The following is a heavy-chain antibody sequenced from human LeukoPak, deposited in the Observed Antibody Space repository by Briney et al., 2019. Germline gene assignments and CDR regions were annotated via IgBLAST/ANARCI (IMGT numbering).Heavy chain of an antibody. J-gene: IGHJ5*02. CDR2: IYYSGST. Sequence: PSETLSLTCTVSGGSISSSSYYWGWIRQPPGKGLEWIGSIYYSGSTYYNPSLKSRVTISVDTSKNQFSLKLSSVTAADTAVYYCARLRGCHPNWFDPWGQGTLVTVSS. CDR3: ARLRGCHPNWFDP. CDR1: GGSISSSSYY. V-gene: IGHV4-39*01.